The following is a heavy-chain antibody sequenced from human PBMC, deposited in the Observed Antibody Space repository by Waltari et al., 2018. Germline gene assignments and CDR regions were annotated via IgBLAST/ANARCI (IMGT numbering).Heavy chain of an antibody. CDR2: AIPMFGTE. CDR3: ARVVVDILTGYPYYFDY. Sequence: QVQLVQSGAEVKKPGSSVKVSCKASGCTFSSYAISWVRQAPGQGLEWMGGAIPMFGTEKYAQNCQGRGTRTADESTSTAYRELSSLRSEDTAVYYCARVVVDILTGYPYYFDYWGQGTLVTVSS. V-gene: IGHV1-69*01. D-gene: IGHD3-9*01. J-gene: IGHJ4*02. CDR1: GCTFSSYA.